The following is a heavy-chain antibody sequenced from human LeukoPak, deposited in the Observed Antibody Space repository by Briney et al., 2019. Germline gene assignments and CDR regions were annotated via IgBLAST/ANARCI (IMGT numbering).Heavy chain of an antibody. V-gene: IGHV1-18*01. CDR2: ISAYNGNT. CDR1: GYTFTSYG. CDR3: AKANRITMIVVVITALDY. J-gene: IGHJ4*02. Sequence: ASVKVSCKASGYTFTSYGISWVRQAPGQGLEWMGWISAYNGNTNYAQKLQGRVTMTTDTSTSTAYMELRSLRSDDTAVYYCAKANRITMIVVVITALDYWGQGTLVTVSS. D-gene: IGHD3-22*01.